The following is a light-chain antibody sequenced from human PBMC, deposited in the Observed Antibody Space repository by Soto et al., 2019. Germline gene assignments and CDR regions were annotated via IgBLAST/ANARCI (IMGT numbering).Light chain of an antibody. CDR2: KAS. CDR3: QQYSSYWT. J-gene: IGKJ1*01. CDR1: QCISTW. V-gene: IGKV1-5*03. Sequence: DIQMTQSPSTLPASVGDRVTITCRASQCISTWLAWYQQKPGKAPNLLIYKASYLASGVPSRFSGGGSGTEFTLTISSLQPDDFATYYCQQYSSYWTFGQGTMVDIK.